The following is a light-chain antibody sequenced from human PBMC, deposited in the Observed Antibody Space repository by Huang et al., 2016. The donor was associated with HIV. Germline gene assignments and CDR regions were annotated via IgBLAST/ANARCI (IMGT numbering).Light chain of an antibody. CDR1: QSISSY. CDR2: ATS. CDR3: QQTYTTPWT. Sequence: DIQMTQSPSSLSASVGGRITVACRASQSISSYLNWYQQRPGSAPKLLIYATSSLQSGVPSRFSGRGTGTIFILTISDLQPEDFATYYCQQTYTTPWTFGQGTKVEVK. V-gene: IGKV1-39*01. J-gene: IGKJ1*01.